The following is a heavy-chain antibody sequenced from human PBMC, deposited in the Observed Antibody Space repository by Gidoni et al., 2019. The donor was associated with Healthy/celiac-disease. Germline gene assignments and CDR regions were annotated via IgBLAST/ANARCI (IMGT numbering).Heavy chain of an antibody. CDR3: ASEWDMHFDN. CDR1: GLTFSRYW. D-gene: IGHD1-26*01. V-gene: IGHV3-7*01. CDR2: IKIDGSEK. Sequence: EVQLVESGGGLVQPGGSLRLSCAASGLTFSRYWMSWVRQTPGKGLEWVANIKIDGSEKYYVDAVKGRFTISRDNAKNSLYLQMNSLRAEDTAVYYCASEWDMHFDNWGQGTLVTVSS. J-gene: IGHJ4*02.